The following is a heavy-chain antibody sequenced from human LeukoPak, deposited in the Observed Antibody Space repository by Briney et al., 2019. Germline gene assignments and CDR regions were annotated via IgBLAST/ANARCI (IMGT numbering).Heavy chain of an antibody. V-gene: IGHV1-18*04. CDR2: ISAYNGNT. CDR3: ARLYYDFWSGYYPYFDY. D-gene: IGHD3-3*01. J-gene: IGHJ4*02. Sequence: GASVKVSCKASGYTFTGYYMHWVRQAPGQGLEWMGWISAYNGNTNYAQKLQGRVTMTTDTSTSTAYMELRSLRSDDTAVYYCARLYYDFWSGYYPYFDYWGQGTLVTVSS. CDR1: GYTFTGYY.